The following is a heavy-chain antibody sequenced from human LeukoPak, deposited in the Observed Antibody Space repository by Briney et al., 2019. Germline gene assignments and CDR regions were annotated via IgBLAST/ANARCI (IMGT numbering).Heavy chain of an antibody. D-gene: IGHD6-19*01. CDR2: ISSSGSTI. J-gene: IGHJ4*02. Sequence: PGGSLRLSCEVSGFTFSSYEVNWVRQAPGKGLEWVSYISSSGSTIYYADSVKGRFTISRDNAKNSLYLQMNSLRAEDTAVYYCAMAGRGYYFDYWGQGALVTVSS. CDR3: AMAGRGYYFDY. CDR1: GFTFSSYE. V-gene: IGHV3-48*03.